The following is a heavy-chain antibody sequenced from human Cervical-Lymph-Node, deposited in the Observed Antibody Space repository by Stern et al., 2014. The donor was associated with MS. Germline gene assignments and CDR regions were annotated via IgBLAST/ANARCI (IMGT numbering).Heavy chain of an antibody. CDR2: FVTLFSTT. V-gene: IGHV1-69*01. D-gene: IGHD1-26*01. J-gene: IGHJ6*02. Sequence: QVQLVQSGAEVKKPGASVKVSCKASGGTFHSYVITWVRQAPGQGLEWMGGFVTLFSTTHNPQKLRGRVTITADESRSTTYMELTSLRSDDTAVYYCARGGIGSSRLYYHFYGMDVWGQGTTVTVSS. CDR3: ARGGIGSSRLYYHFYGMDV. CDR1: GGTFHSYV.